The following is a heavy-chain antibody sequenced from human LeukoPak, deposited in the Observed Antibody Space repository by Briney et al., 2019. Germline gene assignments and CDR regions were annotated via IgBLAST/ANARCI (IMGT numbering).Heavy chain of an antibody. J-gene: IGHJ6*02. CDR3: ARDGHIVVVTAIPASRIGYYYYGMDV. CDR2: ISYDGSNK. CDR1: GFTFRSYA. V-gene: IGHV3-30-3*01. Sequence: GGSLRLSCAASGFTFRSYAMHWVRHAPGKGLEWVAVISYDGSNKYFADSVKGRFTISRDNSKNTLYLQMNSLRAEDTAVYYCARDGHIVVVTAIPASRIGYYYYGMDVWGQGTTVTVSS. D-gene: IGHD2-21*02.